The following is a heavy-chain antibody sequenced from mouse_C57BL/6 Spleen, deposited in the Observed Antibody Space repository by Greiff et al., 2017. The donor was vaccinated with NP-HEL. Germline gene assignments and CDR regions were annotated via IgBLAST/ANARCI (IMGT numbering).Heavy chain of an antibody. D-gene: IGHD1-1*01. CDR2: IYPGDGDT. CDR3: AREGYGRIYYAMDY. J-gene: IGHJ4*01. V-gene: IGHV1-82*01. Sequence: VQLQQSGPELVKPGASVKISCKASGYAFSSSWMNWVKQRPGKGLEWIGRIYPGDGDTNYNGKFKGKATLTADKSSSTAYMQLSSLTSEDSAVYFCAREGYGRIYYAMDYWGQGTSVTVSS. CDR1: GYAFSSSW.